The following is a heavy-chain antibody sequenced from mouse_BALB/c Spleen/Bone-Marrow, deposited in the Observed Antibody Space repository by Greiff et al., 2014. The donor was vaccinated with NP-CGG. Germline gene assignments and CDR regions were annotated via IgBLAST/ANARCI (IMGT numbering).Heavy chain of an antibody. J-gene: IGHJ4*01. CDR2: IEAGGST. V-gene: IGHV2-9*02. CDR3: ARSPTSSWAMDY. CDR1: GFSLTSYG. Sequence: ESGPGLVAPSQSLSITCTVSGFSLTSYGVYWVRQPPGKGLKWLGVIEAGGSTNYNSALMSRLSISKDNSKSQVFLKMHSLQTDDTAMYYCARSPTSSWAMDYWGQGTSVTVSS. D-gene: IGHD1-1*01.